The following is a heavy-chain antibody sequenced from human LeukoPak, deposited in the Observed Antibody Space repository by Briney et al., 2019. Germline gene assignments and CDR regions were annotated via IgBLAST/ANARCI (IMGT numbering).Heavy chain of an antibody. Sequence: SETLSLTCAVYGGSFSGYYWSWIRQPPGKGLEWIGEINHSGSTNYNPSLKSRVTISVDTSKNQFSLKLSSVTAADTAVYYCARVGITKVRGVPRWFDPWGQGTLVTVSS. CDR3: ARVGITKVRGVPRWFDP. D-gene: IGHD3-10*01. CDR2: INHSGST. CDR1: GGSFSGYY. J-gene: IGHJ5*02. V-gene: IGHV4-34*01.